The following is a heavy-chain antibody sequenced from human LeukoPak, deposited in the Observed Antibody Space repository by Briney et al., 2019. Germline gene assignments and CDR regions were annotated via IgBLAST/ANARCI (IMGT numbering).Heavy chain of an antibody. Sequence: SETLSLTCTVSGGSISSSSYYWGWIRQPPGKGLEWIGSIYYSGSTYYNPSLKSRVTISVDTSKNQFSLKLSSVTAADTAVYYCARLNPYPMVYAKGYFQHWGQGTLVTVSS. CDR2: IYYSGST. J-gene: IGHJ1*01. CDR1: GGSISSSSYY. V-gene: IGHV4-39*01. CDR3: ARLNPYPMVYAKGYFQH. D-gene: IGHD2-8*01.